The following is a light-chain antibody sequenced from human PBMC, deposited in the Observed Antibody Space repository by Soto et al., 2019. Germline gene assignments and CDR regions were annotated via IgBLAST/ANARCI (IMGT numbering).Light chain of an antibody. V-gene: IGKV3-20*01. CDR3: QQYGTSPLT. Sequence: EIVLTQSPGTLSLSPGERATLSCRDSQSVGSTYLAWYQQKPGQAPKLLIYGVSSRATGIPDRFSGSGSGTDFTLTISRLEHEDVAVYYCQQYGTSPLTFGPGTKVDI. CDR2: GVS. J-gene: IGKJ3*01. CDR1: QSVGSTY.